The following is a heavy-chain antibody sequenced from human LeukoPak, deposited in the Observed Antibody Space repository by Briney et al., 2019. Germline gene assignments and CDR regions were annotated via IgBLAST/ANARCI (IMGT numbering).Heavy chain of an antibody. CDR3: ASARDSGSYPSPFDY. J-gene: IGHJ4*02. CDR1: GYTFTGYY. CDR2: INPNSGGT. D-gene: IGHD1-26*01. V-gene: IGHV1-2*02. Sequence: ASVKVSCKASGYTFTGYYMHWVRQAPGHGLEWMGWINPNSGGTNYPQKFQGRVTMTRDTSISTAYMDLSRLRSDDTAVYYCASARDSGSYPSPFDYWGQGTLVTVSS.